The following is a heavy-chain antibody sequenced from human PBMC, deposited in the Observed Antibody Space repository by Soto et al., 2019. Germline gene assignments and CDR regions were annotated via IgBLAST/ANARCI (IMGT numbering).Heavy chain of an antibody. CDR1: GFSLSNARMG. D-gene: IGHD3-3*01. V-gene: IGHV2-26*01. CDR2: IFSNDEK. J-gene: IGHJ6*02. CDR3: ARTAEAVWSGYLYPHYSYYYYGMDV. Sequence: QVTLKESGPVLVKPTETLTLTCTVSGFSLSNARMGVSWIRQPPGKALEWLAHIFSNDEKSYSTSLKSRLTISKDTSKSQVVLTMTNMDPVDTATYYCARTAEAVWSGYLYPHYSYYYYGMDVWGQGTTVTVSS.